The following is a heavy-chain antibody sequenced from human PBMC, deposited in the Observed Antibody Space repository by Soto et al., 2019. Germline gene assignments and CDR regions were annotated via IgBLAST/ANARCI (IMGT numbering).Heavy chain of an antibody. V-gene: IGHV1-8*01. J-gene: IGHJ4*02. CDR3: AISGYWPNCVCYFGDFDY. CDR2: MKPNSGNT. Sequence: QVQLVQSGAEVKKPGASVKISCKASGYTFTSYDINWVRQAAGQRLEWMRWMKPNSGNTGYEQKFQGRVTMTRDTSTITAYMELSGLRSEDTAVYYCAISGYWPNCVCYFGDFDYWVQGTLVTVSS. D-gene: IGHD2-8*01. CDR1: GYTFTSYD.